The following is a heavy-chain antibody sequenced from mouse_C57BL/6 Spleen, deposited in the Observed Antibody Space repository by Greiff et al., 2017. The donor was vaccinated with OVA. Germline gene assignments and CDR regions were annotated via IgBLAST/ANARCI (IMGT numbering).Heavy chain of an antibody. V-gene: IGHV1-82*01. J-gene: IGHJ3*01. CDR2: IYPGDGDT. Sequence: QVQLQQSGPELVKPGASVKISCKASGYAFSSSWMNWVKQRPGKGLEWIGRIYPGDGDTNYNGKFKGKATLTADKSSSTAYMQLSSLTSEDSAVYFCARGGDYGSSYEAWFAYWGQGTLVTVSA. CDR1: GYAFSSSW. D-gene: IGHD1-1*01. CDR3: ARGGDYGSSYEAWFAY.